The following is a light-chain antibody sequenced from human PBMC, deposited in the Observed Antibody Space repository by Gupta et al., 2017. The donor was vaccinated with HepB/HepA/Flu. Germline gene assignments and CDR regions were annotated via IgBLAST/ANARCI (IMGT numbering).Light chain of an antibody. CDR2: KAS. V-gene: IGKV1-5*03. Sequence: DIQMTQSPSTLSASLGDRLTITCRVSQSISSWLGWYQQKPGKAPKLLIYKASSLESGVPSRFSGSGSGTEFTLTISSLQPEDFATYYCQQYNSYSRTFGQRTKLEIK. CDR1: QSISSW. CDR3: QQYNSYSRT. J-gene: IGKJ2*01.